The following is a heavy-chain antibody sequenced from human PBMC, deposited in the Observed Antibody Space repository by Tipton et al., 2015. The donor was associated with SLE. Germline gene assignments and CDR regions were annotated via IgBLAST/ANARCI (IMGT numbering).Heavy chain of an antibody. J-gene: IGHJ3*02. Sequence: SLRLSCAASGFTFSSYWMHWVRKAPGKGLVWVSRINRDGSSTSYADSVKGRFTVSRDNAKSTLYLQMNSLRAEDTAIYYCAREGILGALGTFDIWGQGTMVTVSS. D-gene: IGHD1-26*01. CDR1: GFTFSSYW. CDR2: INRDGSST. CDR3: AREGILGALGTFDI. V-gene: IGHV3-74*01.